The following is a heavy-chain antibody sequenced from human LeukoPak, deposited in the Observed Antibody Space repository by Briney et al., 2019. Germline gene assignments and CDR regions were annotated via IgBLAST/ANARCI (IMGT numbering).Heavy chain of an antibody. J-gene: IGHJ4*02. V-gene: IGHV4-59*08. D-gene: IGHD3-22*01. Sequence: PSETLSLTCNVSGYSISNNYYWGWIRQPPGKGLEWIGYIYYSGSTNYNPSLKSRVTISVDTSKNQFSLKLSSVTAADTAVYYCARQAKFTYYYDSSGYPHYFDYWGQGTLVTVSS. CDR3: ARQAKFTYYYDSSGYPHYFDY. CDR1: GYSISNNYY. CDR2: IYYSGST.